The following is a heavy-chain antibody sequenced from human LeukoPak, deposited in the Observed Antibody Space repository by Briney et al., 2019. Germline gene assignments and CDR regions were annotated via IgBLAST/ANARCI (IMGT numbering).Heavy chain of an antibody. CDR1: GFTFGDYA. CDR2: IKSKTDGGTT. J-gene: IGHJ4*02. CDR3: TTDRIGRTTEIDY. D-gene: IGHD4-17*01. Sequence: GGSLRLSCKASGFTFGDYAMSWVRQAPGKGLEWVGRIKSKTDGGTTDYAAPVKGRFTISRDDSKNTLYLQMNSLKTEDTAVYYCTTDRIGRTTEIDYWGQGTLVTVSS. V-gene: IGHV3-15*01.